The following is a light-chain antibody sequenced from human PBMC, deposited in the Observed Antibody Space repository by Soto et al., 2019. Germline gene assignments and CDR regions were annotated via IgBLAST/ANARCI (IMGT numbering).Light chain of an antibody. CDR1: SSNIGGTNY. J-gene: IGLJ2*01. CDR3: ASWDDRLGAVI. Sequence: QSVLTQPPSASGTPGQKVSIFCSGSSSNIGGTNYAYWYQQLPGAAPKLLMHSNNLRPSGVPERISGSKFGTAASLAISGLRSEDEAVYYCASWDDRLGAVIFGGGTKSPS. CDR2: SNN. V-gene: IGLV1-47*02.